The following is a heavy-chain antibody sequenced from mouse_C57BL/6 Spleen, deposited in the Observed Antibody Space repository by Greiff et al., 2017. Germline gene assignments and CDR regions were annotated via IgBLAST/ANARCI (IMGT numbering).Heavy chain of an antibody. CDR3: ARVYGSSSYAMDY. J-gene: IGHJ4*01. CDR1: GYAFTNYL. Sequence: QVHVKQSGAELVRPGTSVKVSCKASGYAFTNYLIEWVKQRPGQGLEWIGVINPGSGGTNYNEKFKGKATLTADKSSSTAYMQLSSLTSEDSAVYFCARVYGSSSYAMDYWGQGTSVTVSS. V-gene: IGHV1-54*01. D-gene: IGHD1-1*01. CDR2: INPGSGGT.